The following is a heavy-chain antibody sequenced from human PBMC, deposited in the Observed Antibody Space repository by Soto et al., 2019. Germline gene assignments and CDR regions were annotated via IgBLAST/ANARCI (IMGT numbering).Heavy chain of an antibody. V-gene: IGHV4-4*07. CDR1: GGSISSYY. CDR2: IYTSGST. Sequence: SGTLSLTCTVSGGSISSYYLSWIRQPAGKGLEWIGRIYTSGSTNYNPSLKSRVTMSVDTSKNQFSLKLSSVTAADTAVYYCAREGYCSGGSCYQENGMDVWGQGTTVTVYS. CDR3: AREGYCSGGSCYQENGMDV. J-gene: IGHJ6*02. D-gene: IGHD2-15*01.